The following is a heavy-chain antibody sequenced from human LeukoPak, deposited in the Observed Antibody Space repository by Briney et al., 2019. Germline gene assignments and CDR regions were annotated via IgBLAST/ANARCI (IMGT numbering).Heavy chain of an antibody. CDR2: IRSKAYGGTT. V-gene: IGHV3-49*04. D-gene: IGHD1-26*01. Sequence: GGSLRLSCTASGFTFGDYAMSWVRQAPGKGLEWVGFIRSKAYGGTTEYAASVKGRFTISRDDSKSIAYLQMNSLKTEDTAVYYCTRAQWELLNLMFDYRGQGTLVTVSS. CDR3: TRAQWELLNLMFDY. CDR1: GFTFGDYA. J-gene: IGHJ4*02.